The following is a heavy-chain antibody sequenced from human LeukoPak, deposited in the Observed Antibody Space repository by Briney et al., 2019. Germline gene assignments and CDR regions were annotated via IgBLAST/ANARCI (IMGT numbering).Heavy chain of an antibody. Sequence: ASVKVSCKASGYTFTGYYMHWVRQAPGQGLEWMGWINPNSGGTNYAQKFQGRVTMTRDTSTSTVYMELSSLRSEDTAVYYCARDRGYSSGLRTKNWFDPWGQGTLVTVSS. J-gene: IGHJ5*02. D-gene: IGHD6-19*01. V-gene: IGHV1-2*02. CDR1: GYTFTGYY. CDR2: INPNSGGT. CDR3: ARDRGYSSGLRTKNWFDP.